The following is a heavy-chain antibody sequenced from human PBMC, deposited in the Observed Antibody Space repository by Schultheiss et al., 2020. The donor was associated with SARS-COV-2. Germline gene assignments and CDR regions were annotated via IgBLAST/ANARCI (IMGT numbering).Heavy chain of an antibody. CDR1: GGSVSSGSYY. V-gene: IGHV4-61*01. Sequence: SETLSLTCTVSGGSVSSGSYYWRWIRQPPGKGLEWIGYIYYSGSTNYNPSLKSRVTISVDTSKNQFSLKLSSVTAADTAVYYCASRYSYYGMDVWGQGTTVTVSS. CDR3: ASRYSYYGMDV. D-gene: IGHD5-18*01. J-gene: IGHJ6*02. CDR2: IYYSGST.